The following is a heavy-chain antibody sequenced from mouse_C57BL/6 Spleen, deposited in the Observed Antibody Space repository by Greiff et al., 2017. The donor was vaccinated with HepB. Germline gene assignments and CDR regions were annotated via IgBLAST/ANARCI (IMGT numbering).Heavy chain of an antibody. CDR2: IYPRSGNT. CDR1: GYTFTSYG. Sequence: VQLQQSGAELARPGASVKLSCKASGYTFTSYGISWVKQRTGQGLEWIGEIYPRSGNTYYNEKFKGKATLTADKSSSTAYMELRSLTSEDSAVYFCARFQSPHYYGSLDYWGQGTTLTVSS. J-gene: IGHJ2*01. CDR3: ARFQSPHYYGSLDY. D-gene: IGHD1-1*01. V-gene: IGHV1-81*01.